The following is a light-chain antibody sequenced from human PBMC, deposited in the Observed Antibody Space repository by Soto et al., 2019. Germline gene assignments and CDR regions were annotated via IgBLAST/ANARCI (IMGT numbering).Light chain of an antibody. CDR2: WAS. J-gene: IGKJ4*01. V-gene: IGKV4-1*01. CDR3: QQYYTTPLT. CDR1: QSVLYSSNHQNY. Sequence: DFFLTHSPDSLAVSLGERATINCKSSQSVLYSSNHQNYLAWYQQKPGQPPQLLISWASTRESGVPDRFSGSGSGTDFTLTISSLQAEDVAVYYCQQYYTTPLTFGGGTKVDIK.